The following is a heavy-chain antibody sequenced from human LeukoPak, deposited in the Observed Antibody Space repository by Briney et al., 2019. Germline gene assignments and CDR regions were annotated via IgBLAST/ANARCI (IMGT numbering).Heavy chain of an antibody. V-gene: IGHV3-23*01. Sequence: PGGSLRLSCAASGFTFSSYAMSWVRQAPGKGLEWVSAISGSGGSTYYADSVKGRFTISRDNSKNTLYLQMNSLRAEDTAVYYCAKTNRFDGDYRYFDYWGQGTLVTVSS. D-gene: IGHD4-17*01. CDR2: ISGSGGST. CDR3: AKTNRFDGDYRYFDY. J-gene: IGHJ4*02. CDR1: GFTFSSYA.